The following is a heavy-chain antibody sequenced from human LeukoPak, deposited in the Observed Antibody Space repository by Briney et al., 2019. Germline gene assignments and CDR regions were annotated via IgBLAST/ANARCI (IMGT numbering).Heavy chain of an antibody. Sequence: GGSLRLSCAASGFMFTDHALSWVRQAPGKGLEWVSAISGSGGTAYYADSVKGRFTISRDNSKNTLYLQMNSLRAEDTAVYYCAKKGYYDGSGYYMYYFDHWGQGTLATVSS. V-gene: IGHV3-23*01. D-gene: IGHD3-22*01. CDR1: GFMFTDHA. CDR2: ISGSGGTA. J-gene: IGHJ4*02. CDR3: AKKGYYDGSGYYMYYFDH.